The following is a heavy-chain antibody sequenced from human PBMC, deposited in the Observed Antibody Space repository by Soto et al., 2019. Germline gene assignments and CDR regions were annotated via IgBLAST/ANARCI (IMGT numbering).Heavy chain of an antibody. CDR3: ARKVAATDYFDY. D-gene: IGHD2-15*01. J-gene: IGHJ4*02. CDR2: INHSGST. V-gene: IGHV4-34*01. Sequence: SETLSLTCAVYGGSFSGYYWSWIRQPPGKGLEWIGEINHSGSTNYNPSLKSRVTISVDTSKNQFSLKLSSVTAADTAVYYCARKVAATDYFDYWSQGTLVTVSS. CDR1: GGSFSGYY.